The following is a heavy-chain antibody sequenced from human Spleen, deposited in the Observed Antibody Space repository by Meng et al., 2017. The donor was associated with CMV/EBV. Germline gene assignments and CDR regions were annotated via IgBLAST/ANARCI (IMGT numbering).Heavy chain of an antibody. CDR2: IYHSGGT. V-gene: IGHV4-4*01. CDR1: SISRNNW. Sequence: SISRNNWGRWVRQPPGKGLEWIGEIYHSGGTNYNPSLNSRVTISVDKSKNQFSLKLSSVTAADTAVYFCATLNDFWSGYYSESPVDYWGQGTLVTVSS. D-gene: IGHD3-3*01. CDR3: ATLNDFWSGYYSESPVDY. J-gene: IGHJ4*02.